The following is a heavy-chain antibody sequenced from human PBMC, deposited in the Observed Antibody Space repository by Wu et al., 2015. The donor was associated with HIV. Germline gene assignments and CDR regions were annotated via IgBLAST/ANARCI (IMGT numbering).Heavy chain of an antibody. CDR1: GGTFSSYA. CDR3: AATGIAVAGTYYYYYYMDS. D-gene: IGHD6-19*01. V-gene: IGHV1-69*12. J-gene: IGHJ6*03. CDR2: IIPIFGTA. Sequence: QVQLVQSGAEVKKPGSSVKVSCKASGGTFSSYAISWVRQAPGQGLEWMGGIIPIFGTANYAQKFQGRVTITADESTSTAYMELSSLRSEDTAVYYCAATGIAVAGTYYYYYYMDSWAKGPTVTVXS.